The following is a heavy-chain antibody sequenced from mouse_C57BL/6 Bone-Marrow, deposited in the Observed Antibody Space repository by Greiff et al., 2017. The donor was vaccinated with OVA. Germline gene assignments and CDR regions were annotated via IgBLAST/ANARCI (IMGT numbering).Heavy chain of an antibody. CDR2: ISDGGSYT. J-gene: IGHJ4*01. CDR1: GFTFSSYA. V-gene: IGHV5-4*01. D-gene: IGHD2-13*01. CDR3: ARDGCDAMDY. Sequence: DVKLVESGGGLVKPGGSLKLSCAASGFTFSSYAMSWVRQTPEKRLEWVATISDGGSYTYYPDNVKGRFTISRDNAKNNLYLQMSHLKSEDTAMYYCARDGCDAMDYWGQGTSVTVSS.